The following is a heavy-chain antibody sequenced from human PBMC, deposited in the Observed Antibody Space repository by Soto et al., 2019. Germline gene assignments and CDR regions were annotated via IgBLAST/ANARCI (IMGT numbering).Heavy chain of an antibody. D-gene: IGHD6-13*01. J-gene: IGHJ4*02. Sequence: SETLSLTCAVYGGSFSGYYWSWIRQPPGKGLEWIGEINHSGSTNYNPSLKSRVTISADTSKNQFSLKLSSVTAADTAVYYCARDSAAAGTFGFWWGQGTLVTVSS. CDR3: ARDSAAAGTFGFW. CDR2: INHSGST. V-gene: IGHV4-34*01. CDR1: GGSFSGYY.